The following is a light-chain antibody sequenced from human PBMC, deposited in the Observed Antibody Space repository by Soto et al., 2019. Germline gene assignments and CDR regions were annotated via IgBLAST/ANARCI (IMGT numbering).Light chain of an antibody. CDR1: QSISSY. CDR3: QQSYSTPRT. J-gene: IGKJ5*01. CDR2: AAS. V-gene: IGKV1-39*01. Sequence: DIQMTQSHSSLSASVGDRVTITCRASQSISSYLNWYQQKPGKAPKLLIYAASSLQSGVPSRFSGSGSGTDFTLTISSLQPEDFATYYCQQSYSTPRTFGQGTRLEVK.